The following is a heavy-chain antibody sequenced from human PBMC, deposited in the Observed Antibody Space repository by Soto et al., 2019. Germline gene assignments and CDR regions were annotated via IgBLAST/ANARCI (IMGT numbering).Heavy chain of an antibody. V-gene: IGHV3-48*02. J-gene: IGHJ4*02. D-gene: IGHD3-22*01. CDR1: GFTFSSYS. CDR3: ARDDYYDTSGYLALFDY. Sequence: GGSLRLSCAASGFTFSSYSMNWVRQAPGKGLEWVSYISSSSSTIYCADSVKGRFTISRDNAKNSLYLQMNSLRDEDTAVYYCARDDYYDTSGYLALFDYWGQGTLVTVSS. CDR2: ISSSSSTI.